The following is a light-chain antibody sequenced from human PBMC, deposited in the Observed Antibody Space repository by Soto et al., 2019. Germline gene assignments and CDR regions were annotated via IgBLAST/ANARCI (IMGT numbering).Light chain of an antibody. CDR1: QSVDSTY. V-gene: IGKV3-20*01. CDR2: GAS. CDR3: HQYGSSPQA. J-gene: IGKJ4*01. Sequence: EIVLTQSPGTLSLSPGERATLSCRASQSVDSTYLAWYQQEPGQAPRLLISGASSRATGIPDRFSGSGSGTDFTLTISRLEPEDFAVYFCHQYGSSPQAFGGGTKVEIK.